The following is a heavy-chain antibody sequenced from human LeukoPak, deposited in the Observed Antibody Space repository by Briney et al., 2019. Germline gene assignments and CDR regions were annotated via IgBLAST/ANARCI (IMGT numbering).Heavy chain of an antibody. J-gene: IGHJ4*02. Sequence: GGSLRLSCAASGFTFSSYSIYWVRQTPGKGLEWVSYISGSGTTKYYADSVKGRFTISRDNAKNSLYLQMNSLKAEDTAVYYCARCRVPTYHLDWWGQGNLVTVTS. V-gene: IGHV3-48*04. CDR3: ARCRVPTYHLDW. CDR2: ISGSGTTK. D-gene: IGHD4/OR15-4a*01. CDR1: GFTFSSYS.